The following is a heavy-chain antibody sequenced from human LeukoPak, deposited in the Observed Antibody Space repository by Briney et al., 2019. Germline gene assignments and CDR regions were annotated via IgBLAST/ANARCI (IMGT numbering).Heavy chain of an antibody. Sequence: SGGSLRLSCAASGFTFSSYGMHWVRQAPGKGLEWVAIIWYDGSNKYYADSVKGRFTISRDNSKNTLYLQMNSLRSDDTAVYYCARGYYYYYMDVWGKGTTVTVSS. D-gene: IGHD3-16*01. CDR2: IWYDGSNK. CDR3: ARGYYYYYMDV. CDR1: GFTFSSYG. J-gene: IGHJ6*03. V-gene: IGHV3-30*02.